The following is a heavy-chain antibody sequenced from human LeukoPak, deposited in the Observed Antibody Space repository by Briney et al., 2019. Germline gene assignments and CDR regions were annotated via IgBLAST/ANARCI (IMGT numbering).Heavy chain of an antibody. CDR3: ARAAYTNSRFDY. D-gene: IGHD6-6*01. CDR2: VDSDGCIT. Sequence: GGSLRLSCAASGFIFNTYAMHWVRQAPGKGLVWVSRVDSDGCITRYADSVTGRFAISRDNAKSTVYLQMDSLRAEDTAVYYCARAAYTNSRFDYWGHGTLVTVSS. V-gene: IGHV3-74*01. J-gene: IGHJ4*01. CDR1: GFIFNTYA.